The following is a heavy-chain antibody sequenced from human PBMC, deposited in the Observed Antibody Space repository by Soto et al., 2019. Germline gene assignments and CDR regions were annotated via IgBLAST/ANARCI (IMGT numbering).Heavy chain of an antibody. CDR1: GFTFSTYA. J-gene: IGHJ4*02. D-gene: IGHD4-17*01. Sequence: EVQLLVSGGGLVQPGGSVRLSCTASGFTFSTYAMGWVRQAPGKGLQWVSTISDSSGSTYYADSVKGRFAISRDNSKNTLYLQMSSLRGDDTAIYYCARLDYGPDFWGQGTLVTVSS. CDR2: ISDSSGST. V-gene: IGHV3-23*01. CDR3: ARLDYGPDF.